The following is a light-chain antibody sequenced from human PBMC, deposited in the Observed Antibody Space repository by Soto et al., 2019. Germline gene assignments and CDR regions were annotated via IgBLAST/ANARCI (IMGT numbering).Light chain of an antibody. CDR2: DVS. CDR3: SSFTTSNTVI. Sequence: QSALTQPASVSGSPGQSITISCTGTSSDVGAYNYVSWYQQHPGKAPKLMIYDVSNRPSGVSNRFFGSKSGNTASLTMSGLQAEDEADYYCSSFTTSNTVIFGGGTKLTVL. J-gene: IGLJ2*01. V-gene: IGLV2-14*01. CDR1: SSDVGAYNY.